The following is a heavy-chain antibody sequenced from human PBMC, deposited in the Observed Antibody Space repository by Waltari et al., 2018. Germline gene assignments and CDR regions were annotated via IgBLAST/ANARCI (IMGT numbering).Heavy chain of an antibody. CDR2: IIPIFGTA. J-gene: IGHJ6*02. CDR3: ARPHPMYYYYYGMDV. V-gene: IGHV1-69*01. CDR1: GGTFSSYA. Sequence: QVQLVQSGAEVQKPGSSVKVSCQASGGTFSSYAISWVRLAPGQGLEWMGGIIPIFGTANYAQKFQGRVTITADESTSTAYMELSSLRSEDTAVYYCARPHPMYYYYYGMDVWGQGTTVTVSS.